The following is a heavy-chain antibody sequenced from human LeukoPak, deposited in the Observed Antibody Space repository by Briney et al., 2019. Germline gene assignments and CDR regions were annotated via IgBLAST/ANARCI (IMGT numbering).Heavy chain of an antibody. D-gene: IGHD3-16*01. CDR2: ISGSGGST. J-gene: IGHJ4*02. CDR1: GFTFSSYG. V-gene: IGHV3-23*01. Sequence: GGSLRFSCAASGFTFSSYGMSWVRQAPGKGLEWVSAISGSGGSTYYADSVKGRFTISRDNSKNTLYLQMNSLRAEDTAVYYCAKDRGYDYVWGSYDYWGQGTLVTVSS. CDR3: AKDRGYDYVWGSYDY.